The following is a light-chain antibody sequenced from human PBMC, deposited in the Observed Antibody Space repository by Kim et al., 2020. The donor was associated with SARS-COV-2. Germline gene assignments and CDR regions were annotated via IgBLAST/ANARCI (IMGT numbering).Light chain of an antibody. CDR2: GAS. CDR1: HSIIGIY. J-gene: IGKJ2*01. V-gene: IGKV3-20*01. CDR3: QQYGTSPYT. Sequence: FAPAERAPLSCRTSHSIIGIYVAWYPQKYGQAPRLLLFGASSWAPGVPDRFSGSGSGTDFTLTINELEPEDFAVYYCQQYGTSPYTFGQGTKLEIK.